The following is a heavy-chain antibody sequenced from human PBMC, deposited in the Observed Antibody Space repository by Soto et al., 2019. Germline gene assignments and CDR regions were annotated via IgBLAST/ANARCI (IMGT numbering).Heavy chain of an antibody. Sequence: ASVKVSCKASGYTFTSYGISWVRQAPGQGLERMGWISAYNGNTNYAQKLQGRVTMTTDTSTSTAYMELRSLRSDDTAVYYCARDVTRKIGTTVVTPGGYWGQGTLVTVSS. J-gene: IGHJ4*02. CDR1: GYTFTSYG. CDR3: ARDVTRKIGTTVVTPGGY. D-gene: IGHD4-17*01. CDR2: ISAYNGNT. V-gene: IGHV1-18*01.